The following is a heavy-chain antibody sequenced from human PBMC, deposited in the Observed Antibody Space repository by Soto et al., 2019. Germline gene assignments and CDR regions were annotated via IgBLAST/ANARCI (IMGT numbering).Heavy chain of an antibody. CDR1: GGSISSGGYY. V-gene: IGHV4-31*03. D-gene: IGHD3-16*01. J-gene: IGHJ4*02. CDR2: IYYRGST. CDR3: AREVWGTAPYFDF. Sequence: PSETLSLTCTVSGGSISSGGYYWSWIRQHPGKGLEWIGDIYYRGSTYYNPSLKSRATISVDTSKNQFFLRLRSVTAADTAVYFCAREVWGTAPYFDFWGQGTLVTVSS.